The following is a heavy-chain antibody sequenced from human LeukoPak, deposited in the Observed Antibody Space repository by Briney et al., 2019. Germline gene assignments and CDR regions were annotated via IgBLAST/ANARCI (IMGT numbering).Heavy chain of an antibody. Sequence: SGGSLRLSCAASGFTFSSYAMRWVRQAPGKGLEWVSAISGSGGSTYYADSVKGRFTISRDNSKNTLYLQMNSLRAEDTAVYYCAKEPYYYDSSGYYYGSFDYWGQGTLVTVSS. J-gene: IGHJ4*02. V-gene: IGHV3-23*01. CDR3: AKEPYYYDSSGYYYGSFDY. CDR1: GFTFSSYA. CDR2: ISGSGGST. D-gene: IGHD3-22*01.